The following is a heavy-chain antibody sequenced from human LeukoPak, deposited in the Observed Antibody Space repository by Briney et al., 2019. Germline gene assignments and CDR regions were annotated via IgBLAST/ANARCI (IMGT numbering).Heavy chain of an antibody. CDR2: IYTGGRT. D-gene: IGHD6-19*01. V-gene: IGHV3-53*01. Sequence: TGGSLRLSCAASGFTVSSNNNYMSWVRQAPGKGPEWVSVIYTGGRTDYADFVKGRFTISRDNSKNTLYLQMNSLRAEDTAVYYCARSRDSSGWYPFQHWGQGTLVTVSS. CDR3: ARSRDSSGWYPFQH. CDR1: GFTVSSNNNY. J-gene: IGHJ1*01.